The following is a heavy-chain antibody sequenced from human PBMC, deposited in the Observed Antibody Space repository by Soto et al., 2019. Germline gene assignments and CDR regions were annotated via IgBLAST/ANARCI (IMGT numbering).Heavy chain of an antibody. CDR2: IYYSGST. CDR1: SGSISSGGYY. CDR3: ATTGYYDILTGYSGDAFDI. D-gene: IGHD3-9*01. Sequence: SETLSLTCTVSSGSISSGGYYWRWIRQHPGKGLEWIGYIYYSGSTYYNPSLKSRVTISVDTSKNQFSLKLSSVTAADTAVYYCATTGYYDILTGYSGDAFDIWGQGTMVTVSS. J-gene: IGHJ3*02. V-gene: IGHV4-31*03.